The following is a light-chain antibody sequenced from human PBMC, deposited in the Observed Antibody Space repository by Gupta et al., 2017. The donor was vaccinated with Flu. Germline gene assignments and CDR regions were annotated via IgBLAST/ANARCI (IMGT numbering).Light chain of an antibody. CDR1: QSLLHSDGKTY. J-gene: IGKJ5*01. CDR2: EAS. V-gene: IGKV2D-29*01. CDR3: MQTSYVPPIT. Sequence: DVVMTQTSHSLAVTPGQPASISCKSSQSLLHSDGKTYLYWYLQKPGQPPQILIYEASNRFSGVPDRFSGNGSGTDFTLKISRVEAEDVGVYYCMQTSYVPPITFGQGTRLEIK.